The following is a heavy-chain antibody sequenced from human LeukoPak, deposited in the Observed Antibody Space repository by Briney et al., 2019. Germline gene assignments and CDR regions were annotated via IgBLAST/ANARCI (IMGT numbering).Heavy chain of an antibody. CDR2: ISHDGGNE. J-gene: IGHJ4*02. V-gene: IGHV3-30*18. CDR1: GFASSSYG. D-gene: IGHD3-10*01. CDR3: AKGAYSYASGTYYFDY. Sequence: GGSLRLSCVASGFASSSYGMHWVRQAPGKGPECVAVISHDGGNEYYADSVKGRFAISRDISTNTLYLHMSSLRADDTAVYYCAKGAYSYASGTYYFDYWGQGTLVTVSS.